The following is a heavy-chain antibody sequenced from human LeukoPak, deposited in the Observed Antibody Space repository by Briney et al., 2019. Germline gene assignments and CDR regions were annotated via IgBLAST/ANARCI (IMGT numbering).Heavy chain of an antibody. CDR3: ASYGLDYDFWGSGVNWYFDL. V-gene: IGHV4-4*07. Sequence: SETLSLTCTVSGGSISSYYWSWIRQPAGKGLEWIGRIYTSGSTNYNPSLKSRVTMSVDTSKNQFSLKLSSVTAADTAVYYCASYGLDYDFWGSGVNWYFDLWGRGTLVTGSS. CDR1: GGSISSYY. D-gene: IGHD3-3*01. J-gene: IGHJ2*01. CDR2: IYTSGST.